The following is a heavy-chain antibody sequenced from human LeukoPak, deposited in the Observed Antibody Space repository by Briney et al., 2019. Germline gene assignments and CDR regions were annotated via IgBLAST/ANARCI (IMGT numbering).Heavy chain of an antibody. D-gene: IGHD7-27*01. CDR3: ARANFFRTSYWGAFDI. J-gene: IGHJ3*02. CDR1: GGTFSSYA. Sequence: VASVTDSCKASGGTFSSYAISWVRQAPGQGLEWMGGIIPIFGTANYAQKFQGRVTITADESTSTAYMELSSLRSEDTAVYYCARANFFRTSYWGAFDIWGQGTMVTVSS. CDR2: IIPIFGTA. V-gene: IGHV1-69*13.